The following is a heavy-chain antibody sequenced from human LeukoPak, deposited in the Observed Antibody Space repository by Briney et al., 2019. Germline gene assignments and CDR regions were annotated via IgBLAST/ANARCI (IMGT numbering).Heavy chain of an antibody. Sequence: GGSLRLSCAASGFTVSSNYMSWVRQAPGKGLEWVSVIYSGGSTYYADSVKGRFTISRDNSKNTLYLQMNSLRAEDTAVYYCAKGGGYSGYEILDYWGQGTLVTVSS. CDR2: IYSGGST. CDR3: AKGGGYSGYEILDY. D-gene: IGHD5-12*01. J-gene: IGHJ4*02. CDR1: GFTVSSNY. V-gene: IGHV3-53*01.